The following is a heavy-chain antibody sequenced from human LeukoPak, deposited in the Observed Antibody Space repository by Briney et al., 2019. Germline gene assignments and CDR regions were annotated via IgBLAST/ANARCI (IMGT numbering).Heavy chain of an antibody. V-gene: IGHV1-69*04. CDR1: GGTFSSYA. CDR3: ARPRYSSGWYYFDY. CDR2: IIPILGIA. J-gene: IGHJ4*02. Sequence: GASVKVSCKASGGTFSSYAISWVRQAPGQGLEWMGRIIPILGIANYAQKFQGRVTITADKSTSTAYMELSRLRSDDTAVYYCARPRYSSGWYYFDYWGQGTLVTVSS. D-gene: IGHD6-19*01.